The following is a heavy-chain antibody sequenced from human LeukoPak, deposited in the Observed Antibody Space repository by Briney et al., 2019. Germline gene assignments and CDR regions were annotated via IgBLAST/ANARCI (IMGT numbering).Heavy chain of an antibody. CDR3: ARASGYDYYFDY. J-gene: IGHJ4*02. V-gene: IGHV4-30-4*01. CDR1: GGSISSGVYY. D-gene: IGHD5-12*01. CDR2: IYYSGST. Sequence: SETLSLTCTVSGGSISSGVYYWSWIRQPPGKGLEWIGYIYYSGSTYYNPSLKSRVTISVDTSKNQFSLKLSSVTAADTAVYYCARASGYDYYFDYWGQGTLVTVSS.